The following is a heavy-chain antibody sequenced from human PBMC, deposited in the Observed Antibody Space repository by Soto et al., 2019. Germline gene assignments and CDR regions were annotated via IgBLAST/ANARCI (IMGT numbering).Heavy chain of an antibody. Sequence: ASVKVSCKASGYTFTNFAMQWVRQAPGQRLEWMGWINAGNGNTRYSQNFQDRLTITKDTSKNQVVLTMTNMDPVDTATYYCAHTTTVTTFDYWGQGTLVTVSS. D-gene: IGHD4-4*01. V-gene: IGHV1-3*01. CDR3: AHTTTVTTFDY. CDR2: INAGNGNT. J-gene: IGHJ4*02. CDR1: GYTFTNFA.